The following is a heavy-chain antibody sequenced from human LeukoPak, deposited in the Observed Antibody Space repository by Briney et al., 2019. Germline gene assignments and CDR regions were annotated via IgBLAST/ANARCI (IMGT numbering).Heavy chain of an antibody. V-gene: IGHV4-34*01. J-gene: IGHJ4*02. CDR3: ARGDSRYSSSRAIDY. CDR1: GGSISSYY. CDR2: INHSGST. Sequence: PSETLSLTCTVSGGSISSYYWSWIRQPPGKGLEWIGEINHSGSTNYNPSLKSRVTISVDTSKNQFSLKLSSVTAADTAVYYCARGDSRYSSSRAIDYWGQGTLVTVSS. D-gene: IGHD6-13*01.